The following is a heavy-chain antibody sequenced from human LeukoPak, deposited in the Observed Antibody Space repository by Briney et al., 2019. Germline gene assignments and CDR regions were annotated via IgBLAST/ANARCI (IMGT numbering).Heavy chain of an antibody. CDR3: ARGHHCSGGGCYSLRYYYYGMDV. V-gene: IGHV4-34*01. CDR1: GGSFSGYY. CDR2: INHSGST. J-gene: IGHJ6*02. D-gene: IGHD2-15*01. Sequence: PSETLSLTCAVYGGSFSGYYWSWIRQPPGKGLEWIGEINHSGSTNYNPSLKSRVTISVDTSKNQFSLKLSSVTAADTAVYYCARGHHCSGGGCYSLRYYYYGMDVWGQGTTVTVSS.